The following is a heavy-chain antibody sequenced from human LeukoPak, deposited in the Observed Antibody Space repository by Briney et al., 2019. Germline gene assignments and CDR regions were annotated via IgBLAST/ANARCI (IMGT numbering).Heavy chain of an antibody. CDR2: IYYSGST. J-gene: IGHJ3*02. V-gene: IGHV4-39*07. CDR1: GGSIYSSSYY. D-gene: IGHD3-10*01. CDR3: ARVSPVIRDAFDI. Sequence: SETLSLTCTVSGGSIYSSSYYWGWIRQPPGKGLEGIGSIYYSGSTYYNPSLKSRVTISVDTSKNQFSLKLSSVTAADTAVYYCARVSPVIRDAFDIWGQGTMVTVSS.